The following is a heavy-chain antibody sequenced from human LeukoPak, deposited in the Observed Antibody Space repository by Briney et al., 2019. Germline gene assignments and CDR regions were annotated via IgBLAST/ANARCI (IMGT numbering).Heavy chain of an antibody. CDR3: AKDISGWYRFGAFDI. CDR2: ISSDGGST. CDR1: GFTFTTYA. J-gene: IGHJ3*02. Sequence: GGSLRLSCAASGFTFTTYALHWVRQAPGKGLEYVSAISSDGGSTYYANSVKGRFTISRDNSKNTLYLQMNSLRAEDTAVYYCAKDISGWYRFGAFDIWGQGTMVTVSS. V-gene: IGHV3-64*01. D-gene: IGHD6-19*01.